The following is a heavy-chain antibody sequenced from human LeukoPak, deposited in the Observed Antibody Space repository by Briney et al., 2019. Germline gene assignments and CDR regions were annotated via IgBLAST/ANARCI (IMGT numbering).Heavy chain of an antibody. V-gene: IGHV1-24*01. CDR1: GYTFTSYG. CDR2: FDPEDGET. CDR3: ATDHPGGSGSYYVV. Sequence: ASVKVSCKASGYTFTSYGISWVRQAPGKGLEWMGGFDPEDGETIYAQKFQGRVTMTEDTSTDTAYMELSSLRSEDTAVYYCATDHPGGSGSYYVVWGQGTLVTVSS. J-gene: IGHJ4*02. D-gene: IGHD3-10*01.